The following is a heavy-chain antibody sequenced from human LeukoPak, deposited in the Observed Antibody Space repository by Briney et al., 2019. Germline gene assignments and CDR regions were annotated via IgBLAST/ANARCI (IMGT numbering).Heavy chain of an antibody. CDR3: ARVALDSSGDNYGQGAFDY. J-gene: IGHJ4*02. CDR1: GXTFSRYE. Sequence: QPGGSLRLSCVASGXTFSRYELNWVRQAPGKGLEWLSYISGSGRTIFYGDSVKGRFTISRDNTKNSLYLQINSLRAEDTAVYYCARVALDSSGDNYGQGAFDYWGQGTLVTVSS. D-gene: IGHD3-22*01. V-gene: IGHV3-48*03. CDR2: ISGSGRTI.